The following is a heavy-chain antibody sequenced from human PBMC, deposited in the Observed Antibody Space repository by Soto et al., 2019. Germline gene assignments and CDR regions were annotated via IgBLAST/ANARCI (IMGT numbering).Heavy chain of an antibody. Sequence: SETLSLTCTVSGGSISSYYWSWIRQPPGKGLEWIGYIYYSGSTNYNPSLKSRVTISVDTSKNQFSLKLSSVTAADTAVYYCARLGSLDYSNSPNYHYYYMDVWGKGTTVTVSS. D-gene: IGHD4-4*01. J-gene: IGHJ6*03. CDR2: IYYSGST. CDR3: ARLGSLDYSNSPNYHYYYMDV. V-gene: IGHV4-59*08. CDR1: GGSISSYY.